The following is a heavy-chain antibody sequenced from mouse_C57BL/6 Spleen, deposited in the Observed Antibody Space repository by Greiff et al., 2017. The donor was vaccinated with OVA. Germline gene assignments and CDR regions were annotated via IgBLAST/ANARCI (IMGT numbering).Heavy chain of an antibody. Sequence: QVQLQQPGAELVRPGSSVKLSCKASGYTFTSSWMHWVKQRPIQGLEWIGNIDPSDSETHYNQKFKDKATLTVDKSSSTAYMHLSSLTSEDSAVYYGARKGTTVVAGCDYWGQGTTLTVSS. J-gene: IGHJ2*01. V-gene: IGHV1-52*01. CDR2: IDPSDSET. D-gene: IGHD1-1*01. CDR1: GYTFTSSW. CDR3: ARKGTTVVAGCDY.